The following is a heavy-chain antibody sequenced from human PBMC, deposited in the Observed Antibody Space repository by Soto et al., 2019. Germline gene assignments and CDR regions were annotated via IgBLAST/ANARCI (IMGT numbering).Heavy chain of an antibody. CDR3: AHGYGSSADCYPNPYHDY. CDR1: GFSLSTTAEG. D-gene: IGHD3-22*01. V-gene: IGHV2-5*02. CDR2: IYWDDDE. Sequence: QITLKESGPTLVKPTQTLTLTCTFSGFSLSTTAEGVGWIRQPPGKALEWIALIYWDDDERYSPSLKSRLTITKDTYKNQVVLTMTNVDPVDTATYYCAHGYGSSADCYPNPYHDYWGQGILVTVSS. J-gene: IGHJ4*02.